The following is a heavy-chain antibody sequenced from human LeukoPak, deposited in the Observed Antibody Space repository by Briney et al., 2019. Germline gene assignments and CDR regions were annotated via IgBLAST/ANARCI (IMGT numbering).Heavy chain of an antibody. J-gene: IGHJ3*02. V-gene: IGHV4-4*02. D-gene: IGHD3-3*02. Sequence: SETLSLTCAVSGGSISSSNWWSWVRQPPGKGLEWMGEIYHSGSTNYNPSLKSRVTISVDKSKNQFSLKLSSVTAADTAVYYCARSRIFGVVIHDAFDIWGQGTMVTVSS. CDR3: ARSRIFGVVIHDAFDI. CDR1: GGSISSSNW. CDR2: IYHSGST.